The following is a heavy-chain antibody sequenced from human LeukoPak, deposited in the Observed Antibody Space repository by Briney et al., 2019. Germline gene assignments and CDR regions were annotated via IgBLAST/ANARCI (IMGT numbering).Heavy chain of an antibody. J-gene: IGHJ6*03. Sequence: ASVKVSCKASGYTFTSYGISWVRQAPGQGLEWMGWISAYNGKTNYAQKLQGRVTMTTDTSTSTAYMELRSLRSDDTAVYYCARDKKALDYDILTGLEETYYYMDVWGKGTTVTVSS. V-gene: IGHV1-18*01. CDR2: ISAYNGKT. CDR3: ARDKKALDYDILTGLEETYYYMDV. CDR1: GYTFTSYG. D-gene: IGHD3-9*01.